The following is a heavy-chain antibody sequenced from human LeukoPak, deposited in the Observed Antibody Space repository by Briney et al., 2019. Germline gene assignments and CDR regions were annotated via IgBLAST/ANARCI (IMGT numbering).Heavy chain of an antibody. CDR3: AKDKGIYYYGMDV. CDR2: TPYDASNK. D-gene: IGHD6-13*01. J-gene: IGHJ6*02. Sequence: GLEGVXVTPYDASNKYYADSVKGRFTISRDNSKNTLYLQMNSLRAEDTAVYFCAKDKGIYYYGMDVWGQGTTVTVSS. V-gene: IGHV3-30*18.